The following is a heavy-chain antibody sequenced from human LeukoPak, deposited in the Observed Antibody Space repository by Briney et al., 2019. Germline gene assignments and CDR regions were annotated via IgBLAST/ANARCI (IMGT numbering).Heavy chain of an antibody. CDR3: ARGGSCSGGNCKYTRKEIGY. D-gene: IGHD2-15*01. V-gene: IGHV3-23*01. CDR2: ISGTSGTT. J-gene: IGHJ4*02. CDR1: GFTFSSYA. Sequence: GGSLRLSCAASGFTFSSYAMSWVRQAPGKGLEWVSGISGTSGTTYYADSVKGRFTISRDNSKNTLYLHMNSLRADDTAVYYCARGGSCSGGNCKYTRKEIGYWGQGTLVTVSS.